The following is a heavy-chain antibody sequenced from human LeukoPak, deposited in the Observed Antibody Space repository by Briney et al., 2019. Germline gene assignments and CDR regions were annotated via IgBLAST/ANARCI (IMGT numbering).Heavy chain of an antibody. J-gene: IGHJ4*02. V-gene: IGHV3-74*01. CDR1: GFTFSSYW. Sequence: QPGGSLRLSCAASGFTFSSYWMHWVRQAPGKGLVWVSRINSDASTTSYADSVKGRLTISRDNSKNTLYLQMSSLRAEDTAVYYCAKEFNRGLPDYWGQGTLVTVPS. CDR2: INSDASTT. CDR3: AKEFNRGLPDY. D-gene: IGHD2-21*01.